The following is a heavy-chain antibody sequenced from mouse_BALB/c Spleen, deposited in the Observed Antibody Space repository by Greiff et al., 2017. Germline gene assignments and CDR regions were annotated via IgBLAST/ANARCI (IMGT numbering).Heavy chain of an antibody. Sequence: QVQLQQSGAELVRPGTSVKVSCKASGYAFTNYLLEWVKQRPGQGLEWIGVINPGSGGTNYNEKFKGKATLTADKSSSTAYMQLSSLTSDDSAVYFCARSYYGNSGYFDVWGAGTTVTVSS. CDR1: GYAFTNYL. CDR3: ARSYYGNSGYFDV. J-gene: IGHJ1*01. D-gene: IGHD2-10*01. V-gene: IGHV1-54*01. CDR2: INPGSGGT.